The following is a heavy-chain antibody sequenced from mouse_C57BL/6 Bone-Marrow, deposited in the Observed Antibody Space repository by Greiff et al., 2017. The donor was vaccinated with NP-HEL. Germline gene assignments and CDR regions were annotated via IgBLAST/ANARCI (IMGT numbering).Heavy chain of an antibody. V-gene: IGHV1-55*01. J-gene: IGHJ2*01. D-gene: IGHD2-3*01. Sequence: QVQLQQPGAELVKPGASVKMSCKASGYTFTSYWITWVKQRPGQGLEWIGDIYPGSGSTNYNEKFKSKATLTVDTSSSTAYMQLSSLTSEDSAVYYCAREGGILSLYAMDYWGQGTTLTVSS. CDR3: AREGGILSLYAMDY. CDR1: GYTFTSYW. CDR2: IYPGSGST.